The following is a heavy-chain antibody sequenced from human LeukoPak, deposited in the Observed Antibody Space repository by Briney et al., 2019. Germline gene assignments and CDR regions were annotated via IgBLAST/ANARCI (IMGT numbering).Heavy chain of an antibody. D-gene: IGHD1-26*01. CDR3: AKNRGAGSHYYYHMNV. CDR1: GFTFNNYA. CDR2: ISIRGVNP. J-gene: IGHJ6*03. Sequence: GGSLRLSCVVSGFTFNNYAMSWVRQAPGKGLEWVSSISIRGVNPTYADSVKGRFTISRDNSKNTLYLQLNSLRVEDTAVYYCAKNRGAGSHYYYHMNVWGKGTTVTVSS. V-gene: IGHV3-23*01.